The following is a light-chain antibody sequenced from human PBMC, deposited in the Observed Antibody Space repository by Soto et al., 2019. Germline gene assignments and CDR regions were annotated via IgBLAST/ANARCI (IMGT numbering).Light chain of an antibody. V-gene: IGLV2-11*01. Sequence: QSVLAQPRSVSGSPGQLLTISFTGTSSDVDDYRYVSWYQQYPGKAPKLVIYDGTKRPSGVPDRFSGSNSGNTASLTISGLQAEDEADYYCCSYVTTPEIFGTGTKSP. CDR1: SSDVDDYRY. CDR3: CSYVTTPEI. CDR2: DGT. J-gene: IGLJ1*01.